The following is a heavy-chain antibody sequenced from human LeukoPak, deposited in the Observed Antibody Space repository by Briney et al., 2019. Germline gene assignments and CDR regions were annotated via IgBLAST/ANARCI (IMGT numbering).Heavy chain of an antibody. CDR3: PRDDSSGPQGAFDM. D-gene: IGHD3-22*01. Sequence: SETLSLTCTVSGGSISSYYWSWIRQPPGKGLEWNGDIYYSGSTNYNPSLKNRVTISVDTSKQQFSLRLSSVTAADTAVYYCPRDDSSGPQGAFDMWGQGTMVTVSS. J-gene: IGHJ3*02. CDR1: GGSISSYY. CDR2: IYYSGST. V-gene: IGHV4-59*01.